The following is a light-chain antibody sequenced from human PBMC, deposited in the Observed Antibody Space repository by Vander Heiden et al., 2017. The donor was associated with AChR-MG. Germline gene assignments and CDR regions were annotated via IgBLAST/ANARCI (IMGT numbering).Light chain of an antibody. V-gene: IGKV3-20*01. CDR2: SAS. Sequence: DIVLTQSPGSLSLSPGERATLSCRASQSVDSSFLAWYQQKLGQSPRLLIYSASTRATGIPDFTLTISRLEPEDFAVYYCQQYDGSLYTFGQGTKLEIK. CDR1: QSVDSSF. CDR3: QQYDGSLYT. J-gene: IGKJ2*01.